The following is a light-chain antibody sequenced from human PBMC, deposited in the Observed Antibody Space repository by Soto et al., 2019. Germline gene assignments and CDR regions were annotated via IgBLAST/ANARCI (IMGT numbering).Light chain of an antibody. V-gene: IGKV2-30*01. CDR2: YVS. J-gene: IGKJ2*01. Sequence: EVVMTQSPLSLPVTLGQPASISCRSSQSLAYIDGNTYLTWFHQRPGQSPRRLIYYVSNRDSGDPDRFSGSMSGADFTLKISRVEAEDAGIYYCMQSTHWPPYTFGQWTKLEIK. CDR3: MQSTHWPPYT. CDR1: QSLAYIDGNTY.